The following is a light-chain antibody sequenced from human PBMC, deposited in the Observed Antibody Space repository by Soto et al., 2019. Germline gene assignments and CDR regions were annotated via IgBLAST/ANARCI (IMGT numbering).Light chain of an antibody. CDR1: QSVDSS. CDR2: DAS. V-gene: IGKV3-11*01. CDR3: QQRGA. Sequence: EVVLTQSPATLSLSPGERATLSCRASQSVDSSLAWYQQKVGQAPRLLIYDASNRATGIPGRFGGSGSGTDFTLTISSLEPEDFAVYYCQQRGAFGQGTKVEI. J-gene: IGKJ2*01.